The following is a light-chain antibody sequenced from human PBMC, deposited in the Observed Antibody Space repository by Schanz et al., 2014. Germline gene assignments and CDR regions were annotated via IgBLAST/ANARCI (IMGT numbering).Light chain of an antibody. Sequence: EIVMTQSPATLSVSPGERATLSCRASATISDNIAWYQHKPGQAPRLLIYGASSSATGIPDRFSGSGSGTDFTLTISSLEPEDFAVYYCQQRSNWPSLTFGGGTKVDFK. CDR1: ATISDN. CDR3: QQRSNWPSLT. J-gene: IGKJ4*01. V-gene: IGKV3-11*01. CDR2: GAS.